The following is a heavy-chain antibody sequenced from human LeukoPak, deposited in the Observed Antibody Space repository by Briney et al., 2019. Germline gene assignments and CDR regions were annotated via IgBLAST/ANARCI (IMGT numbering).Heavy chain of an antibody. J-gene: IGHJ4*02. CDR2: ISARGGST. V-gene: IGHV3-23*01. Sequence: PGGSLRLSCAASGFTFTSYGMSWVRQAPGKGLEWVSTISARGGSTYYADSVKGRFTISRDNSKNTLYLQMNSLRADDTAVYYCAKERSSLFDYWGQGILVTVSS. CDR3: AKERSSLFDY. D-gene: IGHD6-13*01. CDR1: GFTFTSYG.